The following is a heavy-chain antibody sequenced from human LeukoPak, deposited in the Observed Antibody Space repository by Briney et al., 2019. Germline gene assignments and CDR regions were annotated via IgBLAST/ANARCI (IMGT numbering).Heavy chain of an antibody. V-gene: IGHV3-74*01. CDR2: TNEHGTII. CDR1: GFSFSNYW. Sequence: GGSLRLSCAASGFSFSNYWFHWVRQAPGEGLVWVSPTNEHGTIINYADSVKGRFTISRDNAKNTLYLQMNSLRTEDSALYYCVVDLSGSADYWGQGTLVTVSS. J-gene: IGHJ4*02. D-gene: IGHD3-10*01. CDR3: VVDLSGSADY.